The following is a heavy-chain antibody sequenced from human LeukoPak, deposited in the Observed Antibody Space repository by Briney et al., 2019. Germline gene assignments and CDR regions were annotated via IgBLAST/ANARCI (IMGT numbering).Heavy chain of an antibody. J-gene: IGHJ4*02. CDR2: ITGSGTGT. V-gene: IGHV3-23*01. CDR1: GFTFSSYA. CDR3: AKDETLSGINYFAY. D-gene: IGHD1-20*01. Sequence: GGSLRLSCAASGFTFSSYAMSWVRQAPGEGLEWVSGITGSGTGTYYADSVKGRFTISRDNSRNTLYLEMSNLRAEDTAIYYCAKDETLSGINYFAYWGQGTLVTVSS.